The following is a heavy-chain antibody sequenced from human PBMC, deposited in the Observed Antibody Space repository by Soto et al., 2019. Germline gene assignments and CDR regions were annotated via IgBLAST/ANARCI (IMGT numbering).Heavy chain of an antibody. J-gene: IGHJ3*02. V-gene: IGHV3-21*01. CDR3: AKLDTAMVLDAFDI. Sequence: GGSLRLSCAASGFTFSSYSMNWVRQAPGKGLEWVSSISSSSSYIYYADSVKGRFTISRDNAKNSLYLQMNSLRAEDTAVYYCAKLDTAMVLDAFDIWGQGTMVTVSS. CDR1: GFTFSSYS. CDR2: ISSSSSYI. D-gene: IGHD5-18*01.